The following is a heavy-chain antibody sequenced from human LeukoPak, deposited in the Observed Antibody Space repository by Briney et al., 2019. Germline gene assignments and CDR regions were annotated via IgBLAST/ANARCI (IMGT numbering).Heavy chain of an antibody. D-gene: IGHD6-19*01. Sequence: GGSLRLSCAVSGFTFSSYAMSWVRQAPGKGLEWVSAISGSGGSTYYADSVKGRFTISRDNSKNTLYLQMNSLRAEDTAVYYCAKDLVIAVAGTFDYWGQGTLVTVSS. V-gene: IGHV3-23*01. J-gene: IGHJ4*02. CDR2: ISGSGGST. CDR3: AKDLVIAVAGTFDY. CDR1: GFTFSSYA.